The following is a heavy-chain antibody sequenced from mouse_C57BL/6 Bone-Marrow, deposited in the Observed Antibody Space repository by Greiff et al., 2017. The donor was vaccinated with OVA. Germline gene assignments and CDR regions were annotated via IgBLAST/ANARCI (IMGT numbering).Heavy chain of an antibody. CDR2: FYPGSGSI. V-gene: IGHV1-62-2*01. D-gene: IGHD2-5*01. J-gene: IGHJ3*01. CDR3: ARRAVGSNYGFAY. Sequence: QVQLQQSGAELVKPGASVTLSCKASGYTFTEYTIHWVKQRSGQGLEWIGWFYPGSGSIKYNEKFKDKATLTADKSSSTVYMLLRRLASKDSAVYFCARRAVGSNYGFAYWGQGTLVTVSA. CDR1: GYTFTEYT.